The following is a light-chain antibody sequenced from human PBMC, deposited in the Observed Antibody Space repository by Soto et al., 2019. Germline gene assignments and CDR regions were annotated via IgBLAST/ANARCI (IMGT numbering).Light chain of an antibody. V-gene: IGKV1-27*01. CDR3: QKYSSVPV. J-gene: IGKJ3*01. Sequence: DILMTQSLTSLSASVGDRVTITCSASQDIKNFVAWYQQKPGKAPKLLIYAASTLQSGVPSRFSGSGSGTDFTLTINSLQPEDVATYSCQKYSSVPVFGPGTKVEIK. CDR1: QDIKNF. CDR2: AAS.